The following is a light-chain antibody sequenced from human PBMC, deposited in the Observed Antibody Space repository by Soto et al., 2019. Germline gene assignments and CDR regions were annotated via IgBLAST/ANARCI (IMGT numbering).Light chain of an antibody. CDR1: RSFASSY. J-gene: IGKJ2*01. CDR3: QQYYSTPPT. CDR2: AAS. Sequence: EIVLTQSPVTLSLSPGERATLSCRASRSFASSYLGWYQQKPGQAPRLLIYAASTRATGIPDRFSGSGSATDFTLTISRLEPEDSAVYYCQQYYSTPPTFGQGTNLEIK. V-gene: IGKV3-20*01.